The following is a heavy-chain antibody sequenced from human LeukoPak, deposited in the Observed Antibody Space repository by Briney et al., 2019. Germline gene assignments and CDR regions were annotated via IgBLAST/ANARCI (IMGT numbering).Heavy chain of an antibody. CDR2: INPNSGGT. CDR3: ARDLWGYSYGYGY. V-gene: IGHV1-2*02. D-gene: IGHD5-18*01. CDR1: GYTFTGYY. J-gene: IGHJ4*02. Sequence: ASVKVSCKASGYTFTGYYMRWVRQAPGQGLEWMGWINPNSGGTNYAQKFQGRVTMTRDTSISTAYMELSRLRSDDTAVYYCARDLWGYSYGYGYWGQGTLVTVSS.